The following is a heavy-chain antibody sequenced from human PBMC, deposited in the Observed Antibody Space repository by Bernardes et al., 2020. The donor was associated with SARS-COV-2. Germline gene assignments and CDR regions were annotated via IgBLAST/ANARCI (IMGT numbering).Heavy chain of an antibody. V-gene: IGHV3-74*01. CDR3: ASQIVVAA. CDR2: IDTDGSRT. J-gene: IGHJ5*02. CDR1: GFTFSIYC. D-gene: IGHD3-22*01. Sequence: GGSLRLSCTASGFTFSIYCMHWFRQAPGKGLVWVSHIDTDGSRTNYADSVKGRFTISRDNAKNTLYLQMNSLRAEDTAVYYCASQIVVAAWGQGTLVTVSS.